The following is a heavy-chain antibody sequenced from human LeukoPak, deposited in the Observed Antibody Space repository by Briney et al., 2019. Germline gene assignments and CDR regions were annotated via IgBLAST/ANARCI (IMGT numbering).Heavy chain of an antibody. CDR2: IYTSGST. V-gene: IGHV4-61*02. Sequence: SETLSLTCTVSGGSISSGSYYWSWIRQPAGKGLEWIGRIYTSGSTNYNPSLKSRVTISVDTSKNQFSLKLSSVTAAGTAVYYCARHEAFWSGYVDYWGQGTLVTVSS. CDR3: ARHEAFWSGYVDY. D-gene: IGHD3-3*01. CDR1: GGSISSGSYY. J-gene: IGHJ4*02.